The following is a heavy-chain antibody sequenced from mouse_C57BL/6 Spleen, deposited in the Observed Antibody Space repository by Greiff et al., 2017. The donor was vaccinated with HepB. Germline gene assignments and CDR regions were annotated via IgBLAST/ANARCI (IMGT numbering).Heavy chain of an antibody. D-gene: IGHD2-2*01. V-gene: IGHV1-4*01. CDR3: ARDSRDGYDDYYAMDY. CDR2: INPSSGYT. Sequence: VQLQQSGAELARPGASVKMSCKASGYTFTSYTMHWVKQRPGQGLEWIGYINPSSGYTKYNQKFKDKATLTADKSSSTAYMELSSLTSADSAVYDWARDSRDGYDDYYAMDYWSQGTSVTVSS. CDR1: GYTFTSYT. J-gene: IGHJ4*01.